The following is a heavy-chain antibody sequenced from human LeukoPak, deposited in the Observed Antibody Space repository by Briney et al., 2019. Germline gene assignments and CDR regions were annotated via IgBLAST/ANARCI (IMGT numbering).Heavy chain of an antibody. CDR2: ISAYNGNT. CDR1: GYTFTSYG. V-gene: IGHV1-18*01. Sequence: GASVKVSCKASGYTFTSYGISWVRQAPGQGLEWMGWISAYNGNTNYAQKLQGRVTMTTDTSTSTAYMELRSLRSDDTAVYYCARDTDEDGYNYYFDYWGQGTLVTVSS. CDR3: ARDTDEDGYNYYFDY. D-gene: IGHD5-24*01. J-gene: IGHJ4*02.